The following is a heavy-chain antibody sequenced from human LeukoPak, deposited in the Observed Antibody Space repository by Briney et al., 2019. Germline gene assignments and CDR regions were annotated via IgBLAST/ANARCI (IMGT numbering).Heavy chain of an antibody. J-gene: IGHJ4*02. CDR3: ARDRLTSGSYFFDC. CDR1: AFTFSDYS. V-gene: IGHV3-48*01. CDR2: ISGRSSTI. D-gene: IGHD1-26*01. Sequence: SGGSLRLSCAASAFTFSDYSMNWVRQAPGKGLEWISYISGRSSTIYYADSVRGRFTISRDNAKNSMYLQMNSLRAEDTAVYYCARDRLTSGSYFFDCWGQGTLVTVSS.